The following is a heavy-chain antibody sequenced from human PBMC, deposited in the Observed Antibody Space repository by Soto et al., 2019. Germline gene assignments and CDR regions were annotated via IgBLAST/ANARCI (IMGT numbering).Heavy chain of an antibody. CDR1: GFSLSTSGVG. CDR2: IYWNDAK. Sequence: QITLTESGPTLVKPTQTLTLTCTFSGFSLSTSGVGVGWIRQPPGKALEWLALIYWNDAKRYSPSLKSRLTITKDTSKKQVVLTMTNMDPVDTATYYCAHRQGRITFGGVVDWFDPWGQGTLVTVSS. V-gene: IGHV2-5*01. D-gene: IGHD3-16*01. CDR3: AHRQGRITFGGVVDWFDP. J-gene: IGHJ5*02.